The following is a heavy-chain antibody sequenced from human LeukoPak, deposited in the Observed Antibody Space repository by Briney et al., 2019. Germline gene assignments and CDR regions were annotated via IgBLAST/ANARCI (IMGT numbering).Heavy chain of an antibody. D-gene: IGHD1-14*01. Sequence: ASVNVSCKASGYSFTSYGISWVRQAPGQGLEWMGWISAYNGNTNYAQKLQGRVTMTTDTSTSTAYMELRSLRSDDTAVYYCAREWWREPYAFDIWGQGTMVTVSS. CDR1: GYSFTSYG. CDR3: AREWWREPYAFDI. J-gene: IGHJ3*02. CDR2: ISAYNGNT. V-gene: IGHV1-18*01.